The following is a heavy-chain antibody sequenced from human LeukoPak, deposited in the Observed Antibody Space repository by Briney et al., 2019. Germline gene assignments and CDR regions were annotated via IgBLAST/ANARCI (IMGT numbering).Heavy chain of an antibody. Sequence: SETLSLTCTVPGGSISSYYWSWIRQHPGKGLEWSGYVYYNRNTNYNPSLPSRVTIPVDTSNNQFSLKLSSVTAADTALYYCAGPVSGYYIDAFDSWGQGTMVTVSS. J-gene: IGHJ3*02. CDR1: GGSISSYY. CDR2: VYYNRNT. D-gene: IGHD3-3*01. CDR3: AGPVSGYYIDAFDS. V-gene: IGHV4-59*01.